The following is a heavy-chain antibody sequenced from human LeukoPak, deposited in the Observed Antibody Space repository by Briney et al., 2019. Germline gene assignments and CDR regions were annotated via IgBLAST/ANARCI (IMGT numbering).Heavy chain of an antibody. D-gene: IGHD5-24*01. CDR1: GFTFSSYA. J-gene: IGHJ4*02. CDR2: IYSGGST. V-gene: IGHV3-53*01. CDR3: AREKMATIY. Sequence: GGSLRLSCAASGFTFSSYAMSWVRQAPGKGLEWVSAIYSGGSTYYADSVKGRFTISRDNSKNTLYLQMNGLRAEDTAVYYCAREKMATIYWGQGTLVTVSS.